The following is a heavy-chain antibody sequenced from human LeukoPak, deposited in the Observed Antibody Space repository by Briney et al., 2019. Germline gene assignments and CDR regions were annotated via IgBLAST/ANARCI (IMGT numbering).Heavy chain of an antibody. CDR1: GGSFSGYC. V-gene: IGHV3-20*04. J-gene: IGHJ4*02. CDR2: INWNGGST. Sequence: ETLSLTCAVYGGSFSGYCWSWVRQAPGKGLEWVSGINWNGGSTGYADSVEGRFTISRDNAKNSQYLQMNSLSVEDTALYYCARAQTYGDSRLLLDYWGQGTLVTVSS. D-gene: IGHD4-17*01. CDR3: ARAQTYGDSRLLLDY.